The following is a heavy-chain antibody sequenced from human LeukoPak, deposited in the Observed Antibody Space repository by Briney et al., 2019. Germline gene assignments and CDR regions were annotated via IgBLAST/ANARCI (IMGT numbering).Heavy chain of an antibody. J-gene: IGHJ4*02. CDR3: ATVGRGSYYTEYYFDY. CDR2: FDVEDCET. V-gene: IGHV1-24*01. Sequence: ASVKVSCKVSGYTLTELSMHWVGQAPGKGFEWMGGFDVEDCETIYAQKFQGRVTMTEDTSTDTVCMELSSLRSEDTAVYYCATVGRGSYYTEYYFDYWGQGPLVTVSS. D-gene: IGHD3-10*01. CDR1: GYTLTELS.